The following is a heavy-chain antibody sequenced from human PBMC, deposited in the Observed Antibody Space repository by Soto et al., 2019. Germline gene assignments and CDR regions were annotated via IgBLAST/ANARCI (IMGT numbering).Heavy chain of an antibody. Sequence: PGGSLRLSCAASGFTCSSYGMHWVRQAPGKGLEWVAVIWYDGSNKYYADSVKGRFTISRDNSKNTLYLQMNSLRAEDTAVYYCTREGYCSGGSCYSEQRSGMDVWGQGTTVPVSS. J-gene: IGHJ6*02. CDR2: IWYDGSNK. V-gene: IGHV3-33*08. CDR1: GFTCSSYG. D-gene: IGHD2-15*01. CDR3: TREGYCSGGSCYSEQRSGMDV.